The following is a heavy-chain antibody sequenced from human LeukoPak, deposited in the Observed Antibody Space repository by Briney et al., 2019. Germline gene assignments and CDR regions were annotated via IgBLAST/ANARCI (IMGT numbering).Heavy chain of an antibody. CDR2: ISSSSSYI. D-gene: IGHD3-22*01. CDR3: ARDEAIVVVIPFDI. CDR1: GFTFSSYS. J-gene: IGHJ3*02. V-gene: IGHV3-21*01. Sequence: GGSLRLSCAASGFTFSSYSMNWVRQAPGKGLEWVSSISSSSSYIYYADSVKGRFTISRDNAENSLYLQMNSLRAEDTAVYYCARDEAIVVVIPFDIWGQGTMVTVSS.